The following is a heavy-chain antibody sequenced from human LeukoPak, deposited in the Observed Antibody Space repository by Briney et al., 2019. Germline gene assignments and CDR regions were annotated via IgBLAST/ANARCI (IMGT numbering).Heavy chain of an antibody. J-gene: IGHJ4*02. CDR1: GFTFSSYG. CDR3: AKSDVDTTHSY. Sequence: GGSLRLSCAASGFTFSSYGMHWVRQAPGKGLEWVAVISYDGSNKYYADSMRGRFTISRDNSKNTLYLQMNSLRAEDTAVYYCAKSDVDTTHSYWGQGTLVTVSS. CDR2: ISYDGSNK. D-gene: IGHD5-18*01. V-gene: IGHV3-30*18.